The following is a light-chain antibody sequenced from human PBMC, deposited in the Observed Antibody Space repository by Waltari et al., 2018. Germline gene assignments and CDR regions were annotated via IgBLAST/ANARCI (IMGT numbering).Light chain of an antibody. Sequence: DIVMTQSPDSLAAYLGERATINCNAIRSLLYSSNKKNYLAWSQQDPGQPPKLLIYWASTRESGVPDRFSGSGSGTDFTLTISGLQAEDVAVYYCQQYYTTPHFGGGTKVEIK. CDR1: RSLLYSSNKKNY. V-gene: IGKV4-1*01. CDR2: WAS. CDR3: QQYYTTPH. J-gene: IGKJ4*01.